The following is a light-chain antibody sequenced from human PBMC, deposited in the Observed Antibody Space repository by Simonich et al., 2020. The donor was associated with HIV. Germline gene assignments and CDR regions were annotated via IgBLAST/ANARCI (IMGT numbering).Light chain of an antibody. CDR1: QSVNIN. J-gene: IGKJ5*01. Sequence: EIVMTQSPATLSVSPGERATPPCRASQSVNINVAWYKLKPGQAPRLLIYGAATRATGSPARFSGSGSGTEFTLTISSIQSEDFAVYYCQQYNTWVSITFGQGTRLEMK. CDR3: QQYNTWVSIT. V-gene: IGKV3-15*01. CDR2: GAA.